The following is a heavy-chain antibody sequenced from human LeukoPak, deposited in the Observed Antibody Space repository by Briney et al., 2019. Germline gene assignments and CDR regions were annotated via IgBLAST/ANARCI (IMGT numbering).Heavy chain of an antibody. CDR2: ISAYNGNT. J-gene: IGHJ6*03. CDR1: GYTFTSYG. D-gene: IGHD2-2*01. Sequence: ASVKVSCKASGYTFTSYGISWVRQAPGQGLEWMGWISAYNGNTNYAQKLQGRVTMTTDTSTSTAYMELRSLRSDDTAVYYCARDRYCSSTSCYAHYYYYMDVWGKGTTVTVSS. CDR3: ARDRYCSSTSCYAHYYYYMDV. V-gene: IGHV1-18*01.